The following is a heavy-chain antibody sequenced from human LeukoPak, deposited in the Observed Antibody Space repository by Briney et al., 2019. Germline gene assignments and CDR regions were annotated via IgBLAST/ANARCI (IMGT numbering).Heavy chain of an antibody. Sequence: GGSLRLSCAASGFTFSRHWMTWVRQAPGKGLEWLSYINIGGTNTHYADSVKGRFTISRDNAKKSLYLEMNNLRAEDTAVYYCATDGAGFDTWGQGVLVTVSS. V-gene: IGHV3-48*04. CDR3: ATDGAGFDT. J-gene: IGHJ5*02. CDR2: INIGGTNT. CDR1: GFTFSRHW.